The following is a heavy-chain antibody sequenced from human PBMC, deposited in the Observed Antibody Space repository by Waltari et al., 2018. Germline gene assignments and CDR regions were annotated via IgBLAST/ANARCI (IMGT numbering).Heavy chain of an antibody. J-gene: IGHJ3*02. CDR3: ASPSRITMIVVAENAFDI. Sequence: QVQLVQSGAEVKKPGASVKVSCKASGYTFTSYGISWVRQAHGQGLEWIGWIIPIFGTANYAQKFQGRVTITADESTSTAYMELSSLRSEDTAVYYCASPSRITMIVVAENAFDIWGQGTMVTVSS. V-gene: IGHV1-69*13. D-gene: IGHD3-22*01. CDR1: GYTFTSYG. CDR2: IIPIFGTA.